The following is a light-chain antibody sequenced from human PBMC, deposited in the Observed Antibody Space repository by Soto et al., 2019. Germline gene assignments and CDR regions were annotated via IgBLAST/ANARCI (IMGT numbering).Light chain of an antibody. V-gene: IGKV3D-20*01. J-gene: IGKJ4*01. CDR3: QQYGSSRS. CDR2: DAS. CDR1: QSACTKY. Sequence: ELVLTQSPATLSLSPGERATLSCGASQSACTKYLAWYQQKPGLPPRLLIYDASSRATGISDRFSGSGSGTYFTPTISRLEHEDVAVYYWQQYGSSRSFGGGTKVEIK.